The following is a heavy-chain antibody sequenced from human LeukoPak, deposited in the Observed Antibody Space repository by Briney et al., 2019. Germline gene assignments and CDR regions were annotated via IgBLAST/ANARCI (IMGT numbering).Heavy chain of an antibody. CDR1: GGSISSYY. D-gene: IGHD3-22*01. V-gene: IGHV4-59*01. Sequence: SETLSLTCTVSGGSISSYYWSWIRQPPGKGLEWIGYIYYSGSTNYNPSLKSRVTISVDTSKNQFSLKLSSVTAADTAVYYCARGHSYYDSSGYLFSDYYGMDVWGQGTTVTVSS. CDR2: IYYSGST. CDR3: ARGHSYYDSSGYLFSDYYGMDV. J-gene: IGHJ6*02.